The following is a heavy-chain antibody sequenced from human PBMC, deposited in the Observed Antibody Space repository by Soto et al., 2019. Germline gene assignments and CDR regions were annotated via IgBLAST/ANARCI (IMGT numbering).Heavy chain of an antibody. D-gene: IGHD3-3*01. J-gene: IGHJ3*01. CDR3: ARARVSTPGVEDPFDV. CDR2: IFPGDSDT. Sequence: LGESLKTCCKGSGYSFTTYWLAWVRQMPGKGLEYMGIIFPGDSDTRYSPSFQGQVTISADKSINTAYLQWTSLKASDTAIYYCARARVSTPGVEDPFDVWGQGTMVTV. V-gene: IGHV5-51*01. CDR1: GYSFTTYW.